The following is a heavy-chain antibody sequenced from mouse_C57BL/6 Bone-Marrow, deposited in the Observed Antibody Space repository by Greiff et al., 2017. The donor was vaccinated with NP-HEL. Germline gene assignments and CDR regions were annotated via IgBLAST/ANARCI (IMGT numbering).Heavy chain of an antibody. Sequence: VQLQQSGPGLVAPSQSLSITCTVSGFSLTSYGVHWVRQPPGKGLEWLVVIWSDGSTTYNSALKSRLSISTDNSKSQVFLKMNSLQTDDTAMYYCARDYYGSSYYAMDYWGQGTSVTVSS. D-gene: IGHD1-1*01. V-gene: IGHV2-6*03. CDR2: IWSDGST. J-gene: IGHJ4*01. CDR3: ARDYYGSSYYAMDY. CDR1: GFSLTSYG.